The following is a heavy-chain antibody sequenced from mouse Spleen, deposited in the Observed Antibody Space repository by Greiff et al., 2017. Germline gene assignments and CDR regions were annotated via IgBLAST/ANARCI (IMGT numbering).Heavy chain of an antibody. CDR2: ILPGSGST. J-gene: IGHJ4*01. D-gene: IGHD1-1*01. CDR1: GYTFSSYW. CDR3: ARDYGSSYRGYAMDY. V-gene: IGHV1-9*01. Sequence: VKLQQSGAELMKPGASVKISCKATGYTFSSYWIEWVKQRPGHGLEWIGEILPGSGSTNYNEKFKGKATFTADTSSNTAYMQLSSLTSEDSAVYYCARDYGSSYRGYAMDYWGQGTSVTVSS.